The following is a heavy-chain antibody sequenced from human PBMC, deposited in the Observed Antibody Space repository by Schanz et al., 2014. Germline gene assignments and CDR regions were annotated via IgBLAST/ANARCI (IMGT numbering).Heavy chain of an antibody. V-gene: IGHV1-18*01. CDR1: GYTFTSYG. D-gene: IGHD3-22*01. CDR2: ISAYNGNT. CDR3: ARDLTRGYYDSSTLYFDY. Sequence: QVQLVQSGAEVKKPGASVKVSCKASGYTFTSYGISWVRQAPGQGLEWMGWISAYNGNTNYARKLQGRVTMTTDTSTSTAYMELRSLRSDDTAVYYCARDLTRGYYDSSTLYFDYWGQGNLVTVSS. J-gene: IGHJ4*02.